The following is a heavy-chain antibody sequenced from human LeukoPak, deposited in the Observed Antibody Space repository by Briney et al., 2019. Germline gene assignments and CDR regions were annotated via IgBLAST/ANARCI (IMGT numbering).Heavy chain of an antibody. Sequence: PGGSLRLSCAASGFTFSTYAMSWVRQAPGKGLVWVSYISSSSSYTIYADSVKGRFTISRDNAKNSLYLQMNSLRAEDTAVYYCARDMFVRSYPNAFDIWGQGTMVTVSS. CDR1: GFTFSTYA. CDR2: ISSSSSYT. J-gene: IGHJ3*02. D-gene: IGHD1-26*01. CDR3: ARDMFVRSYPNAFDI. V-gene: IGHV3-11*05.